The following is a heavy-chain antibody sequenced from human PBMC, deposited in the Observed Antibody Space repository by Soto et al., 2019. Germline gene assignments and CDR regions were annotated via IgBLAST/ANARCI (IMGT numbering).Heavy chain of an antibody. V-gene: IGHV4-4*07. J-gene: IGHJ5*02. D-gene: IGHD1-26*01. CDR2: IYATGTT. Sequence: SETLSLTCTVSGASISGFYWSWIRKSAGKGLEWIGRIYATGTTDYNPSLKSRVMMSVDTSKKQFSLKLRSVTAADTAVYYCVRDGAKTLRDWFDPWGQGISVTV. CDR1: GASISGFY. CDR3: VRDGAKTLRDWFDP.